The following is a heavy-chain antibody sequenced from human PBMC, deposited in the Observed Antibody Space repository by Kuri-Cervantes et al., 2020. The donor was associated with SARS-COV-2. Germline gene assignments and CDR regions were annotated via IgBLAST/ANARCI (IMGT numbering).Heavy chain of an antibody. CDR3: ARDRYDFWSGLGYYYYGMDV. V-gene: IGHV3-9*01. CDR2: ISWNSGSI. J-gene: IGHJ6*02. Sequence: SLKISCAASGFTFDDYAMHWVRQAPGKGPGWVSGISWNSGSIGYADSVKGRFTISRDNAKNSLYLQMNSLRAEDTAVYYCARDRYDFWSGLGYYYYGMDVWGQGTTVTVSS. D-gene: IGHD3-3*01. CDR1: GFTFDDYA.